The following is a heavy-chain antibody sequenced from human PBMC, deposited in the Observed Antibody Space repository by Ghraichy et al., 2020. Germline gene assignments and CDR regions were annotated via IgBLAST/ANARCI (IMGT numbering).Heavy chain of an antibody. V-gene: IGHV4-34*01. D-gene: IGHD5-24*01. CDR2: INHSGST. CDR3: ARGEMATIKVFDY. CDR1: GGSFSGYY. J-gene: IGHJ4*02. Sequence: SETLSLTCAVYGGSFSGYYWSWIRQPPGKGLEWIGEINHSGSTNYNPSLKSRVTISVDTSKNQFSLKLSSVTAADTAVYYCARGEMATIKVFDYWGQGTLVTVSS.